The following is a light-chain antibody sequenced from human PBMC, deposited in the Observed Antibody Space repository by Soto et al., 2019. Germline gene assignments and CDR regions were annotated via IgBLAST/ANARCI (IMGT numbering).Light chain of an antibody. J-gene: IGLJ1*01. CDR2: DNN. Sequence: QSVLMQPPSMSAAPGQMVAISCSGTSSNIGDNSVSWYQHFPGTAPKVLIYDNNRRPSGIPDRFSGSKSGTSATLTIIGLQTGDEADYYCSAYAGSNTFVFGTGTKLTVL. CDR1: SSNIGDNS. CDR3: SAYAGSNTFV. V-gene: IGLV1-51*01.